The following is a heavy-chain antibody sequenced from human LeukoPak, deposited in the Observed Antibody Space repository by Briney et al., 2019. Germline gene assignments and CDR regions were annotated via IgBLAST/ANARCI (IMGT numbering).Heavy chain of an antibody. CDR1: GGSFSGYY. Sequence: NPSETLSLTCAVYGGSFSGYYWSWIRQPPGKGLEWIGEINHSGSTNYNPSLKSRVTISVDTSKNQFFLKLSSVTAADTAVYYCARGRGAAAGKDYWGQGTLVTVSS. CDR3: ARGRGAAAGKDY. D-gene: IGHD6-13*01. J-gene: IGHJ4*02. V-gene: IGHV4-34*01. CDR2: INHSGST.